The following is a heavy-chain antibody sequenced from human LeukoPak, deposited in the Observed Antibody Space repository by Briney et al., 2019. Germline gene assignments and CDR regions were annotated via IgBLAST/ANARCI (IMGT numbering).Heavy chain of an antibody. J-gene: IGHJ4*02. Sequence: PSETLSLTCTVSGGSISSYYWSWIRQPPGKGLEWIGYIYYSGSTNYNPSLKSRVTISVDTSKNQLSLKLSSVTAADTAVYYCARGRGGGRLSSSLPDYWGQGTLVTVSS. CDR3: ARGRGGGRLSSSLPDY. V-gene: IGHV4-59*01. D-gene: IGHD6-19*01. CDR1: GGSISSYY. CDR2: IYYSGST.